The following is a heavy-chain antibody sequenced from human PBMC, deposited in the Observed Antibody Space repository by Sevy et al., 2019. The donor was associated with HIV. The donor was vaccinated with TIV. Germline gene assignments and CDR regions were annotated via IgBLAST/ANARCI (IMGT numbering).Heavy chain of an antibody. Sequence: GGSLRLSCTSSGFTFGDYAMSWFRQAPGKGLEWVAFIRRNSHEPYGGTTEYAASVKGRFTISRGDSKSIAYLQMNSLKTEDTAVYYCTRPLATADTPEYFFDYWGQGILVTVSS. J-gene: IGHJ4*02. CDR3: TRPLATADTPEYFFDY. V-gene: IGHV3-49*03. D-gene: IGHD5-12*01. CDR1: GFTFGDYA. CDR2: IRRNSHEPYGGTT.